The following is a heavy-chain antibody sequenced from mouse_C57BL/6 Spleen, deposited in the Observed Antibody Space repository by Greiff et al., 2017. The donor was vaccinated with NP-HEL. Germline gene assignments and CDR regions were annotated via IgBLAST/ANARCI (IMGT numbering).Heavy chain of an antibody. Sequence: QVQLQQSGPELVKPGASVKISCKASGYAFSSSWMNWVKQRPGKGLEWIGRIYPGDGDTNYNGKFKGKATLTADKSSSTAYMQLSSLTSEDSAVYFCARGGYYGSSPLLGYWGQGTTLTVSS. D-gene: IGHD1-1*01. CDR1: GYAFSSSW. CDR3: ARGGYYGSSPLLGY. J-gene: IGHJ2*01. CDR2: IYPGDGDT. V-gene: IGHV1-82*01.